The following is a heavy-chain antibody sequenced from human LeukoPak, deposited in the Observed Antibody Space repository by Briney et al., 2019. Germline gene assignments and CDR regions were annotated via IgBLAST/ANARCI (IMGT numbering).Heavy chain of an antibody. J-gene: IGHJ4*02. CDR3: AKEAVAGIVDY. Sequence: SGGSLRLSCAASGFTFSSYEMNWVRQAPGKGLEWVSYISSSGSTIYYADSVKGRFTISRGNSKSTLYLQMNSLRAEDTAVYYCAKEAVAGIVDYWGQGTLVTVSS. CDR1: GFTFSSYE. CDR2: ISSSGSTI. D-gene: IGHD6-19*01. V-gene: IGHV3-48*03.